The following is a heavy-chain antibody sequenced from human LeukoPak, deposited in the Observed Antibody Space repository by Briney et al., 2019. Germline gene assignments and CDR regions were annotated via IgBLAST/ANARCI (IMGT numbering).Heavy chain of an antibody. CDR1: GFTFSSYW. CDR3: ARDPTRYYDFWSGTEHWFDP. D-gene: IGHD3-3*01. V-gene: IGHV3-74*01. Sequence: GGSLRLSCAASGFTFSSYWMHWVRQAPGKGLVWVSRINSDGSSTGYADSVKGRFTISRDNAKNTLYLQMNSLRAEDTAVYYCARDPTRYYDFWSGTEHWFDPWGQGTLVTVSS. J-gene: IGHJ5*02. CDR2: INSDGSST.